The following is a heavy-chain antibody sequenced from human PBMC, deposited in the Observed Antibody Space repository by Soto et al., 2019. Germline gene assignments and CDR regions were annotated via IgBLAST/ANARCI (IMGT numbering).Heavy chain of an antibody. CDR3: ARGDCTDCSNGVCSFFYNHDMDV. CDR1: GYSFTDCH. D-gene: IGHD2-8*01. Sequence: ASVKVSWKDSGYSFTDCHIHWVRQAPGQGLEWLGRINPKSGGTSTAQKFQGWVTMTTDTSISTACMELTRLTSDDTAIYYCARGDCTDCSNGVCSFFYNHDMDVWG. V-gene: IGHV1-2*04. CDR2: INPKSGGT. J-gene: IGHJ6*02.